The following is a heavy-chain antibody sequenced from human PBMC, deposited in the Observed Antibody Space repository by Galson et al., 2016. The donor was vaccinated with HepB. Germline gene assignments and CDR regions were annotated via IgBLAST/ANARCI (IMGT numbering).Heavy chain of an antibody. CDR1: GFTFDDYT. V-gene: IGHV3-43*01. Sequence: SLRLSCAASGFTFDDYTMHWVRQAPGKGPEWVSLISWNGGLAYYADSVKGRFTVSRDNSKNSLSLQMNGLASEDTALYYCVKGGGNYLAYWGQGTLVTVSS. CDR2: ISWNGGLA. J-gene: IGHJ4*02. CDR3: VKGGGNYLAY. D-gene: IGHD3-16*01.